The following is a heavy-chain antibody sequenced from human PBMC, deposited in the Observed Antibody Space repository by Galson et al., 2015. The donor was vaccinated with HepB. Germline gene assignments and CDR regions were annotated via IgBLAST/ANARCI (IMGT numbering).Heavy chain of an antibody. D-gene: IGHD2-15*01. CDR2: ISAYNGNT. CDR1: GGTFSSYA. Sequence: QSGAEVKMPGESLKISCKASGGTFSSYAISWVRQAPGQGLEWMGWISAYNGNTNYAQKLQGRVTMTTDTSTSTAYMELRSLRSDDTAVYYCTHCSGGGCYSMRHAFDIWGQGTMVTVSS. J-gene: IGHJ3*02. CDR3: THCSGGGCYSMRHAFDI. V-gene: IGHV1-18*01.